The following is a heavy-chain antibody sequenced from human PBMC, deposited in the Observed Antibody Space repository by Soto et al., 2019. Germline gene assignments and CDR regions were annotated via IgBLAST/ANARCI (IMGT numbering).Heavy chain of an antibody. CDR3: ARLGGYCTITSCYGYYGMDV. D-gene: IGHD2-2*01. J-gene: IGHJ6*02. CDR1: GGSISSSRCH. V-gene: IGHV4-39*01. Sequence: PSETLSLTCTVSGGSISSSRCHWGWIRQPPGKGLEWIASIKYSGSTYYNPSLESRVTISVDTSKNQFSLKVSSVTAADTAVYYCARLGGYCTITSCYGYYGMDVWGQGTTVTVSS. CDR2: IKYSGST.